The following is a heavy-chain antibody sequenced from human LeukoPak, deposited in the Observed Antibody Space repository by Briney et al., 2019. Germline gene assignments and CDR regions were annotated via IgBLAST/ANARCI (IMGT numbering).Heavy chain of an antibody. D-gene: IGHD3-22*01. J-gene: IGHJ5*02. CDR3: ARDLGQYYDTSDNWFDP. CDR2: ISGSGGST. CDR1: GFTFSSYA. V-gene: IGHV3-23*01. Sequence: GGSLRLSCAASGFTFSSYAMSWVRQAPGKGLEGVSAISGSGGSTYYADSVKGRFTISRDNSKNTLYLQMNSLRAEDTAVYYCARDLGQYYDTSDNWFDPWGQGTLVTVSS.